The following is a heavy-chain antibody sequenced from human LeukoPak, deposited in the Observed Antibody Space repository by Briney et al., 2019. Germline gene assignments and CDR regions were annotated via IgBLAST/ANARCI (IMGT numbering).Heavy chain of an antibody. CDR3: AREVIVPTTSDGFDI. CDR1: GDSKRSPNHF. CDR2: IHYTGGA. J-gene: IGHJ3*02. D-gene: IGHD5-12*01. Sequence: SETLSLTCTVSGDSKRSPNHFWSWLRQHPGRGLEWIAYIHYTGGAHYNPSLESRATMSVDSSKNQFSLKLSSVTAADTALYSCAREVIVPTTSDGFDIWGQGTMVTVSS. V-gene: IGHV4-31*03.